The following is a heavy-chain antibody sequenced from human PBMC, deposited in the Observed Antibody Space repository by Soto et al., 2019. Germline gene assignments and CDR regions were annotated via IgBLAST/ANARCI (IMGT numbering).Heavy chain of an antibody. D-gene: IGHD3-10*01. Sequence: GASVKVSCKASGCTFTGYAIHWVRQAPGQRLEWMGWISVGHGNTKYSQKFQGRVTTTRDTSATTAYMELSSLRSEDTAVYYCAREELADYYYYGMDVWGQGTTVTVSS. V-gene: IGHV1-3*01. CDR3: AREELADYYYYGMDV. CDR2: ISVGHGNT. J-gene: IGHJ6*02. CDR1: GCTFTGYA.